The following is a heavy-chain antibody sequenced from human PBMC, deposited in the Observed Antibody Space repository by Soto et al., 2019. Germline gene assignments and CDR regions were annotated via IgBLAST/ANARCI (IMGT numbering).Heavy chain of an antibody. J-gene: IGHJ3*02. CDR1: GFTFSDYY. CDR3: ARQVAAMRPGAFDI. V-gene: IGHV3-11*01. CDR2: IRSSDTTI. D-gene: IGHD2-15*01. Sequence: QVQLVESGGGLVKPGGSLRLSCAASGFTFSDYYMTWIRQAPGKGLEWVSYIRSSDTTIYYADSVKGRFTISRDNAKNSLYLQMNSLSAEDTAVYFCARQVAAMRPGAFDIWGQGTMVTVSS.